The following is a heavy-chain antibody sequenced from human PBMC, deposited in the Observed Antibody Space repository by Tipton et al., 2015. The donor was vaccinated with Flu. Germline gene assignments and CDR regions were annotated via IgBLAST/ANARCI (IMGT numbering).Heavy chain of an antibody. Sequence: TLSLTCAVSGDSIRSDYYWGWIRQPPGKGLEWIGNIFHTGNTYYNPSLKSRVSISVDRSKNQFSLKVISVTATDTAVYYCARRQYSNYVSEPKSWFDPWGQGTLVTVSS. J-gene: IGHJ5*02. D-gene: IGHD3-16*01. CDR1: GDSIRSDYY. CDR2: IFHTGNT. V-gene: IGHV4-38-2*01. CDR3: ARRQYSNYVSEPKSWFDP.